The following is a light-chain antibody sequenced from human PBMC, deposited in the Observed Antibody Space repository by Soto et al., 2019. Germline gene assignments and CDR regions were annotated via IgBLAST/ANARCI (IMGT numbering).Light chain of an antibody. CDR3: QQYNSWPPLT. V-gene: IGKV3-15*01. Sequence: EIVMTQSPATLSLSPGERATVSCRASQSVYTDVAWYQQKPGQSPRLLIYGASTRASDIPARFSGSGSGTDFTLTISSLLFGDVAVYYCQQYNSWPPLTFGGGTKVEIK. CDR2: GAS. J-gene: IGKJ4*01. CDR1: QSVYTD.